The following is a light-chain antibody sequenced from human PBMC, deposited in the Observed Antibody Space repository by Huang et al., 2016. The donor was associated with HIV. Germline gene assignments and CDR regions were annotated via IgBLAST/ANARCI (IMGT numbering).Light chain of an antibody. V-gene: IGKV3-15*01. CDR1: PSVGSD. J-gene: IGKJ2*01. CDR2: SAS. Sequence: EIVLTQSPATLSVSPVERSTLSCRASPSVGSDLAWYQHRTGQAPRLLIYSASTRATGIPARFSGSGYGTDFILTVSSLQYEDFALYYCQQYRDWPPYTFGQGTKLEIK. CDR3: QQYRDWPPYT.